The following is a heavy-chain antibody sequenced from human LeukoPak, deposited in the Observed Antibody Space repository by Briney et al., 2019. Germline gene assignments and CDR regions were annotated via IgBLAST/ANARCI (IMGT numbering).Heavy chain of an antibody. D-gene: IGHD3-9*01. J-gene: IGHJ4*02. V-gene: IGHV4-34*01. CDR1: GGSFSGYY. Sequence: SETLSLTCAVYGGSFSGYYWSWIRQPPGKGLEWIGEINHSGSNNYNPSLKSRVTISVATSKNQFSLKLSSVTAADTAVYYCASGILTGYYFYGGQGTLVTVSS. CDR3: ASGILTGYYFY. CDR2: INHSGSN.